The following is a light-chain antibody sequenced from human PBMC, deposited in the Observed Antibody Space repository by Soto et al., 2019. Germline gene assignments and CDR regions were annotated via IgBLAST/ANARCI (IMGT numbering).Light chain of an antibody. Sequence: EIVLTQSPATLSVSPGERITLSCRASQTILSNLAWYQQKPGQAPRLLIYGASTRATGIPARFSGSGSGTEFTLTISSLQSEDFAVYYCQKYNNWPINCGQGTKLEIK. J-gene: IGKJ5*01. CDR3: QKYNNWPIN. V-gene: IGKV3-15*01. CDR1: QTILSN. CDR2: GAS.